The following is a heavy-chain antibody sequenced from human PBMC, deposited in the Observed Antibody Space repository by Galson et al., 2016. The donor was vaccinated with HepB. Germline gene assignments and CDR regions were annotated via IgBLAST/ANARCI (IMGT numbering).Heavy chain of an antibody. Sequence: SETLSLTCAVYGESFSGYYWSWIRQPPGKGLEWIGEIRHSGSTNYSPSLKSRVTISVDTSKNQFSLKLRSATAADTAVYYCARGRLGGAANWGQGTLVTVSS. CDR3: ARGRLGGAAN. CDR1: GESFSGYY. V-gene: IGHV4-34*01. CDR2: IRHSGST. D-gene: IGHD1-26*01. J-gene: IGHJ4*02.